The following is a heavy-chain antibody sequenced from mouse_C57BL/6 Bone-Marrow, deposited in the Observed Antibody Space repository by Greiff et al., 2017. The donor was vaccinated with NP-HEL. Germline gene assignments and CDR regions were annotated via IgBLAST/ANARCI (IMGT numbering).Heavy chain of an antibody. Sequence: VQLQQPGAELVKPGASVKLSCKASGYTFTSYWMQWVKQRPGQGLEWIGEIDPSDSYTNYNQKFKGKATLTVDTSSSTAYMQLSSLTSEDSAVYYCARSGDYLLFDYWGQGTTLTVSS. CDR1: GYTFTSYW. CDR3: ARSGDYLLFDY. CDR2: IDPSDSYT. D-gene: IGHD2-4*01. V-gene: IGHV1-50*01. J-gene: IGHJ2*01.